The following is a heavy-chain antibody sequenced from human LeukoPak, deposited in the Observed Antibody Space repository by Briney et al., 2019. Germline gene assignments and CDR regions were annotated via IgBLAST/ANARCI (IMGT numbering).Heavy chain of an antibody. V-gene: IGHV6-1*01. CDR1: GDSVSSNSAA. CDR3: ASNIAAAGTLAFDI. J-gene: IGHJ3*02. CDR2: TYYRSKWYN. Sequence: SQTLSLTCAISGDSVSSNSAAWNWIRQSPSRGLEWLGRTYYRSKWYNDYAVSVKSRITINPDTSKNQFSLQLNSVTPEDTAVYYCASNIAAAGTLAFDIWGQGTMVTVSS. D-gene: IGHD6-13*01.